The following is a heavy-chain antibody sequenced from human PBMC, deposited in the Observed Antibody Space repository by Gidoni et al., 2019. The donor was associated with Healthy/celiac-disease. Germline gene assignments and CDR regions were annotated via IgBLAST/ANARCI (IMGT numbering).Heavy chain of an antibody. D-gene: IGHD2-2*01. J-gene: IGHJ6*02. CDR3: AGDIVVVPAASYYYGMDV. V-gene: IGHV3-21*01. CDR1: GFTFLTYS. Sequence: EVQLVESGGGLVKPGGSLRLSCAASGFTFLTYSMNWVRQAPGKGLGWVSSISSSSSYIYYADSVKGRFTISRDNAKNSLYLQMNSLRAEDTAVYYCAGDIVVVPAASYYYGMDVWGQGTTVTVSS. CDR2: ISSSSSYI.